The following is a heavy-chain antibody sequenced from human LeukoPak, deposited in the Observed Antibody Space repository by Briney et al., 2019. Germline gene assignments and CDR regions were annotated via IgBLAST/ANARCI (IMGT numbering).Heavy chain of an antibody. D-gene: IGHD5-24*01. V-gene: IGHV3-21*01. CDR2: ISSSSSYI. J-gene: IGHJ3*02. CDR3: ARDSNRDGYNSPTNKKDAFDI. Sequence: GGSLRLSCAASGFTFSSYSMNWVRQAPGKGLEWVSSISSSSSYIYYADSVKGRFTISRDNAKNSLYLQMNSLRAEDTAVYYCARDSNRDGYNSPTNKKDAFDIWGQGTMVTVSS. CDR1: GFTFSSYS.